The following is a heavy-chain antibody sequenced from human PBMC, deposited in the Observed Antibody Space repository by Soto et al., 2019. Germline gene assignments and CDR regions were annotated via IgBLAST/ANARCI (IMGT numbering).Heavy chain of an antibody. CDR3: AARDYYYYGMDV. CDR1: GGSISSYY. J-gene: IGHJ6*02. CDR2: IYYSGST. V-gene: IGHV4-59*01. Sequence: PSETLSLTCTVSGGSISSYYWSWIRQPPGKGLEWIGYIYYSGSTNYNPSLKSRVTISVDTSKNQFSLKLSSVTAADTAVYYCAARDYYYYGMDVWGQGTTVTSP.